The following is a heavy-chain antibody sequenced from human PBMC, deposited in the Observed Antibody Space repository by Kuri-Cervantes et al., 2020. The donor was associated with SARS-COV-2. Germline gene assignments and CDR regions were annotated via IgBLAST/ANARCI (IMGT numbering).Heavy chain of an antibody. J-gene: IGHJ6*02. CDR3: ARDHFDFWSGHSYYYHPLDV. CDR2: IGDHNDNT. D-gene: IGHD3-3*01. Sequence: ASVKVSCKASGYTFSDYGVSWVRQAPGQGLEWVGWIGDHNDNTIYAQKVQDRVTMTTDASTSTAYMELRSLRSDDTAVHYCARDHFDFWSGHSYYYHPLDVWGQGTTDTVSS. V-gene: IGHV1-18*01. CDR1: GYTFSDYG.